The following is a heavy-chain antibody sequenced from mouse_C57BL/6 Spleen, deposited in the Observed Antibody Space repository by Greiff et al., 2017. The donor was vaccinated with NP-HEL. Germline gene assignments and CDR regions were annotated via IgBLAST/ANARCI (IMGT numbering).Heavy chain of an antibody. CDR3: ARTAQATWGDY. D-gene: IGHD3-2*02. CDR2: IDPSDSYT. CDR1: GYTFTSYW. Sequence: QVQLQQPGAELVKPGASVKLSCKASGYTFTSYWMQWVKQRPGQGLEWIGEIDPSDSYTNYNQKFKGKATLTVDTSSSTAYMQLSSLTSEDSAVYYCARTAQATWGDYWGQRTSVTVSS. J-gene: IGHJ4*01. V-gene: IGHV1-50*01.